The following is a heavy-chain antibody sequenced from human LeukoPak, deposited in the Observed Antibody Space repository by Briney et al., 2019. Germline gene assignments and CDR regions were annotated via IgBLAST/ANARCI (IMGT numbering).Heavy chain of an antibody. CDR3: AIPALVGNNRGGIDY. V-gene: IGHV5-51*01. Sequence: GESLKISCKGSGYSFTSYWIGWVRQMPGKGLEWMGIIYPGDSDTRYSPSFQGQVTISADKSISTAYLQWSSLKASDTAMYYCAIPALVGNNRGGIDYWGQGTLVTVSS. CDR2: IYPGDSDT. CDR1: GYSFTSYW. D-gene: IGHD1-26*01. J-gene: IGHJ4*02.